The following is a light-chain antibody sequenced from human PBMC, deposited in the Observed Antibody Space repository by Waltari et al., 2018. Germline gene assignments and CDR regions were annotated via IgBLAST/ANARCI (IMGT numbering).Light chain of an antibody. CDR2: GAY. J-gene: IGKJ2*03. CDR1: QSVSSGY. Sequence: SARQSVSSGYVALYQQKPCQAPRLLIYGAYSRATGMPDWCSGSGAAADFTLTISRLEPEDAAVYYCQHYYRSTLYSFGQGTKLEIK. CDR3: QHYYRSTLYS. V-gene: IGKV3-20*01.